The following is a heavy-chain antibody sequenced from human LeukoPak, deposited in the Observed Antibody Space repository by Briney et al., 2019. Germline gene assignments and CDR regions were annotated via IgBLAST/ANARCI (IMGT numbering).Heavy chain of an antibody. V-gene: IGHV4-4*07. Sequence: SSETLSLTCTVSGGSISSYYWSWIRQPAGKGLEWIGRIYTSGSTNYNPSLKSRVTISVDTSKNQFSLKLSSVTAADTAVYYCARATMVRGVIRPYFDYWGQGTLVTVSS. J-gene: IGHJ4*02. CDR2: IYTSGST. CDR3: ARATMVRGVIRPYFDY. D-gene: IGHD3-10*01. CDR1: GGSISSYY.